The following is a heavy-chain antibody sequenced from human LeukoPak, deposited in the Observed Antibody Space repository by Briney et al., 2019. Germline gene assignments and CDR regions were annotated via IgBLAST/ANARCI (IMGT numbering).Heavy chain of an antibody. D-gene: IGHD1-1*01. CDR1: GGSISSYY. V-gene: IGHV4-59*01. Sequence: SETLSLTCTVSGGSISSYYWSWIRQPPGKGLEWIGNIYYSGSTNYSPSLKSRVTISVDTSKNQFSLKLSSVTAADTAVYYCARVGDWNDLVYWGQGTLVTASS. CDR3: ARVGDWNDLVY. CDR2: IYYSGST. J-gene: IGHJ4*02.